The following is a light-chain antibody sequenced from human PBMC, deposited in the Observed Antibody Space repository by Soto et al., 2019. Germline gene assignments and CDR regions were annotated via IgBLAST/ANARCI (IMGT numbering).Light chain of an antibody. J-gene: IGKJ3*01. CDR2: DVS. CDR3: QQRSNWPLFT. Sequence: EIVLTQSPATLSLSPGERATLSCRASQSVSTFLAWYQQRPGQAPRLLIYDVSNRATGIPARFRGSGSGTDFTLTISSLEPEDFAVYYCQQRSNWPLFTFGPGTKVEIK. CDR1: QSVSTF. V-gene: IGKV3-11*01.